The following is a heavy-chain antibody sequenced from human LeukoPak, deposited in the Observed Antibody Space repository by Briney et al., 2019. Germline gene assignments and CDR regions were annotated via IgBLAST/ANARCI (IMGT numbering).Heavy chain of an antibody. CDR2: ISGSDGNT. CDR3: ARGLWLSLNYFDY. V-gene: IGHV3-23*01. J-gene: IGHJ4*02. CDR1: GFTFDSYA. D-gene: IGHD3-16*01. Sequence: GGSLRLSCAASGFTFDSYAMSWVRQAPGKGLEWVSSISGSDGNTYYADSVKGRFTISRDNSRNLLFLQMSSLRAGDTAVYYYARGLWLSLNYFDYWGQGTLVTVSS.